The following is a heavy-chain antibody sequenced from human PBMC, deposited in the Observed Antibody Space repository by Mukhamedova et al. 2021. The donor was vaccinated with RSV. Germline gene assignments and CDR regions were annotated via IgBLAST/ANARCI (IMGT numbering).Heavy chain of an antibody. CDR3: ARGGTSMVTYYYYYYMDV. V-gene: IGHV1-18*01. Sequence: GLEWMGWINPYNGNTNFAQKLQGRVTMTIDTSTSTAFMELMTLTSDDTAVYYCARGGTSMVTYYYYYYMDVWGRGTTVTVSS. CDR2: INPYNGNT. J-gene: IGHJ6*03. D-gene: IGHD5-18*01.